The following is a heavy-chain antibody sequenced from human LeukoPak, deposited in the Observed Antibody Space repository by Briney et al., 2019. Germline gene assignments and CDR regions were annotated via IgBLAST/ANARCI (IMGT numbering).Heavy chain of an antibody. J-gene: IGHJ4*02. V-gene: IGHV1-18*01. CDR3: ARGIETDIFTAYYHFDY. Sequence: ASVRVSCKASGYSFTTYGISWVRQAPGQGLEWIGWSSPYNGKTYYPQKFQGRVTMTTDTSTATAYMELRSLRSDDTAVYHCARGIETDIFTAYYHFDYWGQGTQVTVSS. D-gene: IGHD3-9*01. CDR2: SSPYNGKT. CDR1: GYSFTTYG.